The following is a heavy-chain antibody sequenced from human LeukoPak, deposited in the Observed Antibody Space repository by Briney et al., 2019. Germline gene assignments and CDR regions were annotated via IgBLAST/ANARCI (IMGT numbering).Heavy chain of an antibody. D-gene: IGHD3-22*01. CDR3: AVSMIAFDF. Sequence: GGSLRLSCAVSGLRFSSYSMSWVRQAPGKGLEWVSSISGSGGTIDYADSVKGRFTISRDNSKNTLYLQMNSLRADDTAVYYRAVSMIAFDFWGQGTLVTVSS. CDR2: ISGSGGTI. CDR1: GLRFSSYS. J-gene: IGHJ4*02. V-gene: IGHV3-23*01.